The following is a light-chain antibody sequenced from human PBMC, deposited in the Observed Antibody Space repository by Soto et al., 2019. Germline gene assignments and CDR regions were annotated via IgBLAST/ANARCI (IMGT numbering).Light chain of an antibody. CDR2: KAS. Sequence: DIQMTQSPSTLSASVGDRVTITCRASQTISSWLAWYQQKPGKAPKLLIYKASTLKSGVPSRFSGSGSGTEFTLTISSLQPDDFATYYCQNYNSYSEALGQGTKVDI. CDR3: QNYNSYSEA. CDR1: QTISSW. J-gene: IGKJ1*01. V-gene: IGKV1-5*03.